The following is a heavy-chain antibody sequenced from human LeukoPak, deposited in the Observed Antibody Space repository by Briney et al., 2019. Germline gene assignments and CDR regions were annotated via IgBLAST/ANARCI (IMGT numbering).Heavy chain of an antibody. V-gene: IGHV4-59*01. CDR1: GFTFSSYE. J-gene: IGHJ6*03. CDR2: IFYTGST. CDR3: ARSQGYYYYYMDV. Sequence: GSLRLSCAASGFTFSSYEMNWVRQAPGKGLEWIGYIFYTGSTNYNPSLQSRVTILLDTSKNQFSLKLSSVSAADTAMYYCARSQGYYYYYMDVWGKGTTVTVSS.